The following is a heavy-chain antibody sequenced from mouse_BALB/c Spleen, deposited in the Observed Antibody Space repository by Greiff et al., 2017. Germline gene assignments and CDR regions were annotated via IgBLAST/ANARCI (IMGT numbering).Heavy chain of an antibody. J-gene: IGHJ1*01. Sequence: DVKLVESGGGLVKPGGSLKLSCAASGFTFSSYAMSWVRQTPEKRLEWVASISSGGSTYYPDSVKGRFTISRDNARNILYLQMSSLRSEDTDMCYSARGGGNYWYMDDWGAGTTVTVSS. CDR2: ISSGGST. D-gene: IGHD2-1*01. V-gene: IGHV5-6-5*01. CDR3: ARGGGNYWYMDD. CDR1: GFTFSSYA.